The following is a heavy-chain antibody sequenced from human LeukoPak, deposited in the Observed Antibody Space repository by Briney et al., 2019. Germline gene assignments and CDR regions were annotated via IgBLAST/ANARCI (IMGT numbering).Heavy chain of an antibody. CDR1: GYTFTGYY. V-gene: IGHV1-2*04. D-gene: IGHD6-19*01. CDR2: INPNSGGT. CDR3: ARNSGSSGWYWAFDI. Sequence: ASVKVSCKASGYTFTGYYMHWVRQAPGQGLEWMGWINPNSGGTNYAQKFQGWVTMTRDTSISTAYMELSRLRSDDTAVYYCARNSGSSGWYWAFDIWGQGTMVTVSS. J-gene: IGHJ3*02.